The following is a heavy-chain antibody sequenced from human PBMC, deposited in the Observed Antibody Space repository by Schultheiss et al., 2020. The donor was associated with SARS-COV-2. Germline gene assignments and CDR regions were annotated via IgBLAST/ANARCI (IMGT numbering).Heavy chain of an antibody. CDR2: MNPNSGNT. CDR3: ARSSTPLRYFDP. Sequence: ASVKVSCKGSGYSFTSYDINWVRQATGQGLEWMGWMNPNSGNTGYAQKFQGRVTMTRNTSISTAYMELSSLRSEDTAVYYCARSSTPLRYFDPWGQGTLVTVSS. D-gene: IGHD3-9*01. V-gene: IGHV1-8*01. CDR1: GYSFTSYD. J-gene: IGHJ5*02.